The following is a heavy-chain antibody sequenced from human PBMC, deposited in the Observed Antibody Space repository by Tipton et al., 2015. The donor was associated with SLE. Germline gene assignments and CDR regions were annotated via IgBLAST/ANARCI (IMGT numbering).Heavy chain of an antibody. CDR2: ISYSGST. CDR1: GGSISSRTSY. Sequence: TLSLTCTVSGGSISSRTSYWGWIRQPPGKGLEWIGSISYSGSTNYNPSLKSRVTISVDTSKNQFSLKLRSVTAADTAVYYCARAPGLDRDYYYYYYMDVWGKGTAVTVSS. J-gene: IGHJ6*03. D-gene: IGHD3/OR15-3a*01. V-gene: IGHV4-39*07. CDR3: ARAPGLDRDYYYYYYMDV.